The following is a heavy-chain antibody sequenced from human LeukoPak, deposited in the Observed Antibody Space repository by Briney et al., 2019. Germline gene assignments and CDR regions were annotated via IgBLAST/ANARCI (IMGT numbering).Heavy chain of an antibody. J-gene: IGHJ4*02. D-gene: IGHD6-19*01. CDR1: GYTFTSYA. CDR3: ARPKTVAGQYYFDY. CDR2: IIPIFGTA. Sequence: GASVKVSCKASGYTFTSYAISWVRQAPGQGLEWMGGIIPIFGTANYAQKFQGRVTITADESTSTAYMELSSLRSEDTAVYYCARPKTVAGQYYFDYWGQGTLVTVSS. V-gene: IGHV1-69*13.